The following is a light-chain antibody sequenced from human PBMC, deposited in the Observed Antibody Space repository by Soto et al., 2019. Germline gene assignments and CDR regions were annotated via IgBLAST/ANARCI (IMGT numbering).Light chain of an antibody. J-gene: IGLJ1*01. CDR3: SAKRGSSTLFL. Sequence: YVLTQPASVSGSPGQSITTSCTGTSSDVSAYNYVSWYQHHPGKVPKLLIYEVTNRPSGVSDRFSGSKSGNTASLTISGLQAEDEADYYCSAKRGSSTLFLFGTGTKV. V-gene: IGLV2-14*01. CDR2: EVT. CDR1: SSDVSAYNY.